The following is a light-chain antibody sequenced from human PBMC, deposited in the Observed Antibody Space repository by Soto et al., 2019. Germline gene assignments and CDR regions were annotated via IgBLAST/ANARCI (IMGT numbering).Light chain of an antibody. CDR2: EVN. J-gene: IGLJ1*01. V-gene: IGLV2-14*01. CDR3: SSYTNTYTYV. Sequence: SVLSQPASVSGSPGQSITISCTGSSSDVGAYNYVSWYQQYPGNAPKLIIYEVNYRPSEVPHRFSGSKSGNTATLTISGLQAEDEAEYYCSSYTNTYTYVFGPGTKVT. CDR1: SSDVGAYNY.